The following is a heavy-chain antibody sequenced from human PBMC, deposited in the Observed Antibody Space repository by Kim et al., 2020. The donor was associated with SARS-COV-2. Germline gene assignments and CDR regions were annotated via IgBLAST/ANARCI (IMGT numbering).Heavy chain of an antibody. J-gene: IGHJ4*02. V-gene: IGHV3-30*18. Sequence: GGSLRLSCAASGFTFSSYGMHWVRQAPGKGLEWVAVISYDGSNKYYADSVKGRFTISRDNSKNTLYLQMNSLRAEDTAVYYCAKDQGMATTIDYWGQGTLVTVSS. CDR1: GFTFSSYG. CDR3: AKDQGMATTIDY. D-gene: IGHD5-12*01. CDR2: ISYDGSNK.